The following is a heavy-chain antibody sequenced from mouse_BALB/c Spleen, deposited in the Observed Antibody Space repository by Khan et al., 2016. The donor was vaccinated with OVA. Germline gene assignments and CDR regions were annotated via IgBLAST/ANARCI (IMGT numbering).Heavy chain of an antibody. CDR1: GYTFTNYW. CDR2: TYPGGGYT. J-gene: IGHJ2*01. Sequence: QVQLKQSGAELVRPGTSVKMSCKAAGYTFTNYWIGWVKQRPGHGLEWIGDTYPGGGYTNYNEKFKGKAPLTADTSSSTAYMQLSCLTSEESAIYYCARRGAARGTWDYFDYWGQGTTLPVSS. D-gene: IGHD3-1*01. CDR3: ARRGAARGTWDYFDY. V-gene: IGHV1-63*02.